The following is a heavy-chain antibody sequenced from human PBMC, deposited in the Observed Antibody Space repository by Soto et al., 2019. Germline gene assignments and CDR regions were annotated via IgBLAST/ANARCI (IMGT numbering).Heavy chain of an antibody. CDR1: GFTFRSFT. J-gene: IGHJ5*02. CDR3: TRDASRDSSARGWFDP. V-gene: IGHV3-21*01. CDR2: ISSNSAYI. Sequence: GGSLRLSCAASGFTFRSFTMNWVRQAPGKGLEWASTISSNSAYIYYTDALRGRFTISRDNAKNSLHLQMNSLRAEDTAVYYCTRDASRDSSARGWFDPWGPGTLVTVSS. D-gene: IGHD6-13*01.